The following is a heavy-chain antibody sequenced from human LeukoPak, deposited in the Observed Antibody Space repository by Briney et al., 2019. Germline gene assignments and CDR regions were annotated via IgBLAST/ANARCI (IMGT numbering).Heavy chain of an antibody. V-gene: IGHV4-39*01. Sequence: SETLSLTCSVACDSVSRSDSYWDWIRQPPGKGLEWIGTIYYSGRTYYSPSLKSRVTMSVDPSNNQFSLTLRSVTAADTAAYYCARRRYYDGSGYLEWGQGTLLSVSS. CDR1: CDSVSRSDSY. D-gene: IGHD3-22*01. CDR2: IYYSGRT. J-gene: IGHJ1*01. CDR3: ARRRYYDGSGYLE.